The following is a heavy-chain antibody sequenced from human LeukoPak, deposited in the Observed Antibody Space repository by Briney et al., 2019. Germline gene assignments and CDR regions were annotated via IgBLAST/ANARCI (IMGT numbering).Heavy chain of an antibody. CDR3: ARASYDFWSGYYQYYFDY. J-gene: IGHJ4*02. CDR2: INHSGST. CDR1: GGSFSGYY. D-gene: IGHD3-3*01. Sequence: PSGALSLTCAVYGGSFSGYYWSWIRQPPGKGLEWIGEINHSGSTNYNPSLKSRVTISVDTSKNQFSLKLSSVTAADTAVYYCARASYDFWSGYYQYYFDYWGQGTLVTVSS. V-gene: IGHV4-34*01.